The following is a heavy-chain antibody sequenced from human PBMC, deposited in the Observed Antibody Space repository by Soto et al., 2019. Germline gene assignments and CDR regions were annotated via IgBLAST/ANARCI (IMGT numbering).Heavy chain of an antibody. Sequence: ASVKVSCKVSGYTLTELSMHWVRQAPGKGLEWMGGFDPEDGETIYAQKFQGRVTMTEDTSTDTAYMELSSLRSEDTAVYYCATVPVLRFLEWPPDYWGQGTLVTVSS. CDR1: GYTLTELS. CDR3: ATVPVLRFLEWPPDY. CDR2: FDPEDGET. D-gene: IGHD3-3*01. J-gene: IGHJ4*02. V-gene: IGHV1-24*01.